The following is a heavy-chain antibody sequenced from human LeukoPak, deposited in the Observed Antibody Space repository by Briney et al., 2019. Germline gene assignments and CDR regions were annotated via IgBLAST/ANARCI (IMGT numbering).Heavy chain of an antibody. D-gene: IGHD5-18*01. Sequence: SETPSLTCTVSGGSISSYYWSWIRQPPGKGLEWIGYIYHTGSTSYNPSLKGRVTISVDTSKNQFSLKLSSVTAADTAVYYCARQGYSYGPYYYGMDVWGQGTTVTVSS. V-gene: IGHV4-59*08. CDR2: IYHTGST. CDR1: GGSISSYY. J-gene: IGHJ6*02. CDR3: ARQGYSYGPYYYGMDV.